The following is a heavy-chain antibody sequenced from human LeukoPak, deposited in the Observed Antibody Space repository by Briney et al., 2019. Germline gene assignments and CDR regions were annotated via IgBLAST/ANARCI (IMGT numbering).Heavy chain of an antibody. CDR2: INHSGST. D-gene: IGHD6-13*01. Sequence: SETLSLTCAVYGGSFSGYCWSWIRQPPGKGLEWIGEINHSGSTNYNPSLKSRVTISVDTSKNQFSLKLSSVTAADTAVYYCARGIKGIAAAGKYYYYYYYMDVWGKGTTVTVSS. V-gene: IGHV4-34*01. CDR3: ARGIKGIAAAGKYYYYYYYMDV. CDR1: GGSFSGYC. J-gene: IGHJ6*03.